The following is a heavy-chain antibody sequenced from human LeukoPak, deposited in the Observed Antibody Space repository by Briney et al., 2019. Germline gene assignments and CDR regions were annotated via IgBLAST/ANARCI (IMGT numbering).Heavy chain of an antibody. D-gene: IGHD6-13*01. J-gene: IGHJ6*02. V-gene: IGHV3-23*01. CDR3: AKVVYSSSWQNYYYYGMDV. CDR1: GFTFSSYA. Sequence: GGSLRLSCAASGFTFSSYAMSWVRQAPGKGLEWVSAISGSGGSTYYADSVKGRFTISRDNSKNTLYLQMNSLGAEDTAVYYCAKVVYSSSWQNYYYYGMDVWGQGTTVTVSS. CDR2: ISGSGGST.